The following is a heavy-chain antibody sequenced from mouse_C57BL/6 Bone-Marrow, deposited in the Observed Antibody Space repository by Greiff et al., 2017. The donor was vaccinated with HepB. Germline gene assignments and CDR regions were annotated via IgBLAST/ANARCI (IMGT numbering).Heavy chain of an antibody. CDR2: IYPGDGDT. CDR3: AEYGNYNY. J-gene: IGHJ2*01. CDR1: GYAFSSSW. Sequence: VKLLESGPELVKPGASVKISCKASGYAFSSSWMNWVKQRPGKGLEWIGRIYPGDGDTNYNGKFKGKATLTADKSSSTAYMQLSSLTSEDSAVYFCAEYGNYNYWGQGTTLTVSS. D-gene: IGHD2-1*01. V-gene: IGHV1-82*01.